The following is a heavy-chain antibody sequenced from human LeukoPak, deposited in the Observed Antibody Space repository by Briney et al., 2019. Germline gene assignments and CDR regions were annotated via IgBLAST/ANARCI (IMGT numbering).Heavy chain of an antibody. CDR2: IYPGDSDT. V-gene: IGHV5-51*01. Sequence: GESLKISCKGSGYSFTSYGIGWVRQMPGKGFEGMGVIYPGDSDTRYSPCFQCQCTTSSDKSISTSYLQWSRLKASDNAMYYCASQLSWVAVDGAYGMDVWGQGTTVSVSS. J-gene: IGHJ6*02. D-gene: IGHD6-19*01. CDR3: ASQLSWVAVDGAYGMDV. CDR1: GYSFTSYG.